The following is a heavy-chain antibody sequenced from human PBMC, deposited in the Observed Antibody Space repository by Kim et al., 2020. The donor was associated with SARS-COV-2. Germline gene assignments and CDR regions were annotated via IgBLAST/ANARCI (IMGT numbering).Heavy chain of an antibody. J-gene: IGHJ5*02. D-gene: IGHD2-2*01. CDR3: ARGGIVVVPAAKMRYNWFDP. V-gene: IGHV4-34*01. Sequence: RVTISVDTSKNQFSLKLSSVTAADTAVYYCARGGIVVVPAAKMRYNWFDPWGQGTLVTVSS.